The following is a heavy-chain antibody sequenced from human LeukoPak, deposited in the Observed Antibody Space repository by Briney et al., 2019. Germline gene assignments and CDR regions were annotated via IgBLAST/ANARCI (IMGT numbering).Heavy chain of an antibody. CDR3: ARMSRYYDFWSGYQYYYYGMDV. J-gene: IGHJ6*02. CDR1: GYTFTSYD. CDR2: MNPNSGNT. D-gene: IGHD3-3*01. Sequence: SVKVSCKASGYTFTSYDINWVRQATGQGLEWMGWMNPNSGNTGYAQKFQGRVTTTRNTSISTAYMELSSLRSEDTAVYYCARMSRYYDFWSGYQYYYYGMDVWGQGTTVTVSS. V-gene: IGHV1-8*01.